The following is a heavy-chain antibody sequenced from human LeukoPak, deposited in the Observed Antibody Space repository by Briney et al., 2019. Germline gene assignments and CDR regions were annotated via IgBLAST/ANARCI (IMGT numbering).Heavy chain of an antibody. CDR1: GYTFTGYY. V-gene: IGHV1-2*02. CDR2: INPNSGGT. J-gene: IGHJ4*02. Sequence: ASVKVSCKASGYTFTGYYMHWVRQAPGQGLEWMGWINPNSGGTNYAQKFQGRVTMTRDTSISTAYMELSRLRSDDTAVYYCATEDYGDIPARLDWGQGTLVTVSS. D-gene: IGHD4-17*01. CDR3: ATEDYGDIPARLD.